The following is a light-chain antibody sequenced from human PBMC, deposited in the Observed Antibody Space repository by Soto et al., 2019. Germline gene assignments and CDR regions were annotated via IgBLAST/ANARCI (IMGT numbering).Light chain of an antibody. Sequence: EIALTQSPATLSLSLGERATLSCRARQSVGKYLGWYQQRPGQAPRLLMSDVSRRATGIPARFSGSGSGTDFTLTISSLEPEDVAVYYCHHRVGGVFFGGGTKVEIK. J-gene: IGKJ4*01. CDR2: DVS. CDR3: HHRVGGVF. CDR1: QSVGKY. V-gene: IGKV3-11*01.